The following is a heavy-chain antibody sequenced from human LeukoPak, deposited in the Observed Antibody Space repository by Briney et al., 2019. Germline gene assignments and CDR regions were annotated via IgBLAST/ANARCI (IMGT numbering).Heavy chain of an antibody. J-gene: IGHJ4*02. CDR3: TGGTESNVRY. Sequence: ASVKVSCKASGYTFTSYGITWVRQAPGQGLEGMGWINTYNGNTKSAQTLQGRVTVTADTSTSTAYVDLRSLRSDDTAVYYCTGGTESNVRYWGQGTLVSVSS. D-gene: IGHD1-14*01. V-gene: IGHV1-18*01. CDR1: GYTFTSYG. CDR2: INTYNGNT.